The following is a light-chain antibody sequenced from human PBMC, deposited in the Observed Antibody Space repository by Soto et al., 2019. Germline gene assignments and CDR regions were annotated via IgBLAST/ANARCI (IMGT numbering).Light chain of an antibody. J-gene: IGKJ1*01. CDR1: QSVDSY. CDR2: GAS. Sequence: EIMLTQSPSSLSLSPGERATLSCRASQSVDSYLVWYQQKPGQAPRLLIYGASTRATGIPARFSGSGSGTEFTLTISSLQSEDFAVYYCQQYNNWWTFGQGTKVDIK. CDR3: QQYNNWWT. V-gene: IGKV3-15*01.